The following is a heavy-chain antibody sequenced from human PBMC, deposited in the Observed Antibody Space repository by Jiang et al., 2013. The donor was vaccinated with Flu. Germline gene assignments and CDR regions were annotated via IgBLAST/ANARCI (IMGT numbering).Heavy chain of an antibody. CDR2: IYYSGST. V-gene: IGHV4-31*03. D-gene: IGHD3-22*01. CDR1: GAPSAVVVTT. J-gene: IGHJ4*02. CDR3: ARENYYDSSGLDY. Sequence: PGLVKPSQTLSLTCTVSGAPSAVVVTTGAGSASTREGLEWIGYIYYSGSTYYNPSLKSRVTISVDTSKNQFSLKLSSVTAADTAVYYCARENYYDSSGLDYWGQGTLVTVSS.